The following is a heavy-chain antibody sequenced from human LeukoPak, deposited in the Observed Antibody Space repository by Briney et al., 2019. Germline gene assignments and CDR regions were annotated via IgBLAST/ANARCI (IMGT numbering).Heavy chain of an antibody. J-gene: IGHJ6*03. V-gene: IGHV3-20*04. CDR1: GFRFDDYG. CDR2: TYWDGAST. Sequence: RTGGSLRLSCAASGFRFDDYGMSWVRHVPGKGLEWVSGTYWDGASTGYVDSVKGRFTISRDNVKNFLYLQMNSLRVEDTALYFCGRVYCSTTSCYDYYDYYMDVWGKGTTVTVSS. D-gene: IGHD2-2*01. CDR3: GRVYCSTTSCYDYYDYYMDV.